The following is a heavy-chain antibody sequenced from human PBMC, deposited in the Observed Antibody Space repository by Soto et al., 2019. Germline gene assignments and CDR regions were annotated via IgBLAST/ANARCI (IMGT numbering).Heavy chain of an antibody. D-gene: IGHD2-2*01. CDR1: GFTFSTYA. CDR2: ISYDGSNT. V-gene: IGHV3-30-3*01. CDR3: ARDQGRSITYQLDY. Sequence: QVQLVESGGGVVQPGRSLRLSCAVSGFTFSTYAMHWVRQAPGKGLEWVAVISYDGSNTYYADSVKGRFTISRDNMLYLQMNSLRAEDTAVDYCARDQGRSITYQLDYWGQGTLVTVSS. J-gene: IGHJ4*02.